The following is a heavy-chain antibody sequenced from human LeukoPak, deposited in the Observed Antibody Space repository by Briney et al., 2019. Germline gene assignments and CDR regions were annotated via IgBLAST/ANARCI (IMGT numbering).Heavy chain of an antibody. J-gene: IGHJ3*02. CDR2: IYYSGST. Sequence: SETLSLTCTVSGGSISSSSYYWGWIRQPPGKGLEWIGSIYYSGSTYYNPSLKSRVTISVDTSKNQFSLKLSSVTAADTAVYYCAGRGYYDILTGYPAFDIWGQGTMVTVSS. D-gene: IGHD3-9*01. CDR3: AGRGYYDILTGYPAFDI. CDR1: GGSISSSSYY. V-gene: IGHV4-39*07.